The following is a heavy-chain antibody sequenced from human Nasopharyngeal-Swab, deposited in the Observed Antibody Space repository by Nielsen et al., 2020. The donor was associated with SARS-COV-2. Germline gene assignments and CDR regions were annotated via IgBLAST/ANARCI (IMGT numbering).Heavy chain of an antibody. J-gene: IGHJ4*02. V-gene: IGHV3-15*01. D-gene: IGHD6-19*01. Sequence: DRQPPGKGLEWVGRIKSKTDGGTTDYAAPVKGRFTISRDDSKNTLYLQMNSLKTEDTAVYYCTTDEAVAGPDDYWGQGTLVTVSS. CDR3: TTDEAVAGPDDY. CDR2: IKSKTDGGTT.